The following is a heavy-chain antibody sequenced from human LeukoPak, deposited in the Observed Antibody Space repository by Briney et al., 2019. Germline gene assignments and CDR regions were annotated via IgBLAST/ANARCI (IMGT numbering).Heavy chain of an antibody. V-gene: IGHV3-48*01. CDR2: ISSTSGTM. Sequence: GGSLRLSCAASGFSFSSSTMNWVRQAPGKGLEWISYISSTSGTMYYADSVKGRFTISRDNAKNSLYLQMNSLRAEDTAIYYCVRDLQPSCRCGMDVWGQGTSVTVSS. CDR1: GFSFSSST. D-gene: IGHD2-2*01. CDR3: VRDLQPSCRCGMDV. J-gene: IGHJ6*02.